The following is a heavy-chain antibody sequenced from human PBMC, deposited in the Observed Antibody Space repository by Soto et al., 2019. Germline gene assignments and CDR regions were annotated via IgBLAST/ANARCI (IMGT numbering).Heavy chain of an antibody. Sequence: SVKVSCKASGGTFSSYAISWVRQAPGQGLEWMGGIIPIFGTANYAQKFQGRVTITADESTSTAYMELSSLRSEDTAVYYCARSPRVDIVATISYSYYGMDVWGQGTTVTVSS. CDR3: ARSPRVDIVATISYSYYGMDV. V-gene: IGHV1-69*13. J-gene: IGHJ6*02. CDR1: GGTFSSYA. D-gene: IGHD5-12*01. CDR2: IIPIFGTA.